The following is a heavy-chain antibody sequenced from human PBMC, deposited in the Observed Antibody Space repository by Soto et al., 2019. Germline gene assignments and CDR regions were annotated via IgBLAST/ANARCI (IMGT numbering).Heavy chain of an antibody. Sequence: QMQLVQSGPEVKKPGTSVKVSCKASGFTFTSSAVQWVRQARGQRLEWIGWIVVGSGNTNYAQKFQERVTITRDMSTSTAYIELSSLRSEDTAVYYCAAAAVGREPLAFDIWGQGTMVTVSS. CDR2: IVVGSGNT. J-gene: IGHJ3*02. CDR3: AAAAVGREPLAFDI. V-gene: IGHV1-58*01. CDR1: GFTFTSSA.